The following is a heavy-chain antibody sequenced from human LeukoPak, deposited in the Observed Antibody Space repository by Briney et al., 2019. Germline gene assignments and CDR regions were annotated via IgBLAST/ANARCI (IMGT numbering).Heavy chain of an antibody. CDR3: ARAQYYLDS. V-gene: IGHV3-48*03. CDR2: ISSSGSNI. Sequence: PGGSLRLSCAGFGFTFGSYDMMWVRQAPGKGLEWVSSISSSGSNIYYADSVKGRFTISRDNAKNSLYLQMNSLRAEDTAVYYCARAQYYLDSWGQGTLVTVSS. J-gene: IGHJ4*02. CDR1: GFTFGSYD.